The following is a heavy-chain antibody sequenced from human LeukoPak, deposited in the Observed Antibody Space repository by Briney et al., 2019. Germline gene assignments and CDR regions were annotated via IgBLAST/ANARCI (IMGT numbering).Heavy chain of an antibody. CDR3: ARVVVGANNWFDP. J-gene: IGHJ5*02. V-gene: IGHV1-2*02. D-gene: IGHD1-26*01. Sequence: ASVKVSCKASGYTFTGYYMHWVRQAPGQGLEWMGWINPNSGGTNYAQKFQGRDTMTRDTSISTAYMELSRLRSDDTAVYYCARVVVGANNWFDPWGQGTLVTVSS. CDR2: INPNSGGT. CDR1: GYTFTGYY.